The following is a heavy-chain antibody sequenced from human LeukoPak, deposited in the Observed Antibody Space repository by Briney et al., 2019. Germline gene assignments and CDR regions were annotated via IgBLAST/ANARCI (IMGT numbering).Heavy chain of an antibody. V-gene: IGHV3-11*04. CDR3: ARRLPIAGGSSHAFNV. Sequence: GGSLRLSCAASGFTFSDYFMSWIRQAPGKGLEWVSYITSSDASVYYADSVQGRFTISRDNAKNSLYLQMNSLRAEDTAVYYCARRLPIAGGSSHAFNVWGQGTMVTVSS. CDR2: ITSSDASV. D-gene: IGHD6-13*01. CDR1: GFTFSDYF. J-gene: IGHJ3*01.